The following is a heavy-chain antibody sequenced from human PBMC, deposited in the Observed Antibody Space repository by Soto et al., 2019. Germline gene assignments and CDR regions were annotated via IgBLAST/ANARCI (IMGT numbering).Heavy chain of an antibody. CDR1: GFTFDDYA. J-gene: IGHJ4*02. CDR3: AKDPAGGLSLGYFDY. D-gene: IGHD3-10*01. CDR2: ISWNSGSI. Sequence: EVQLVESGGGLVQPGRSLRLSCAASGFTFDDYAMHWVRQAPGKGLEWVSGISWNSGSIGYADSVKGRFTISRDNAKNSLYLQMNSLRAEDTALYYCAKDPAGGLSLGYFDYWGQGTLVTVSS. V-gene: IGHV3-9*01.